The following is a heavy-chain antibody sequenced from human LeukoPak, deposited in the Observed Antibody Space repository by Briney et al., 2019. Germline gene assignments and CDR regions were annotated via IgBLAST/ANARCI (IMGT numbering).Heavy chain of an antibody. CDR3: ARGPSDYGDYLFDY. CDR1: GGSFSGYY. Sequence: KPSETLSLTCAVYGGSFSGYYWSWIRQPPGKGLEWIGEINHSGSTNYNPSLKSRVTISVDTSKNQFSLKLSSVTAADTAVYYFARGPSDYGDYLFDYWGEGTLVTASS. CDR2: INHSGST. V-gene: IGHV4-34*01. D-gene: IGHD4-17*01. J-gene: IGHJ4*02.